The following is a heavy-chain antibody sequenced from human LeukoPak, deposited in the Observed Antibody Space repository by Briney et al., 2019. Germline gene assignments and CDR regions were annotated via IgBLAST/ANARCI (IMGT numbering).Heavy chain of an antibody. V-gene: IGHV3-74*01. J-gene: IGHJ4*02. CDR3: AREWLNSGSLTEY. CDR2: IDSDGRKI. CDR1: GFTFRDYW. Sequence: GGSLRLSCAASGFTFRDYWMHWVRQAPGKGLVWVSRIDSDGRKITYADSVKGRFTISRDNAKNTLYLQLNSLRAEDTAVYYCAREWLNSGSLTEYWGQGALVTVSS. D-gene: IGHD1-26*01.